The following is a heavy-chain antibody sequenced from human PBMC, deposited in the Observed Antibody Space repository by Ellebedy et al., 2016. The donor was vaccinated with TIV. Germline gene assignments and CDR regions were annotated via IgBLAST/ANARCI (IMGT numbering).Heavy chain of an antibody. CDR1: GGSFSSYY. CDR2: IYTSGST. V-gene: IGHV4-59*10. J-gene: IGHJ4*02. Sequence: SETLSLXXAVYGGSFSSYYWSWIRQPAGKGLEWIGRIYTSGSTNYNPSLKSRVTMSVDTSKNQFSLKLSSVTAADTAVYYCARGTYSYGGSDYWGQGTLVTVSS. D-gene: IGHD5-18*01. CDR3: ARGTYSYGGSDY.